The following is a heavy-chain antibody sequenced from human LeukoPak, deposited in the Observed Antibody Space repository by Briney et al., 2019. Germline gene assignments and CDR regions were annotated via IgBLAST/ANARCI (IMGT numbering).Heavy chain of an antibody. CDR1: GFIFSNYW. CDR3: ARDLFSRHSSSYHMDV. CDR2: IKQDGSET. V-gene: IGHV3-7*01. J-gene: IGHJ6*03. D-gene: IGHD6-13*01. Sequence: PGGSLRLSCATSGFIFSNYWMSWVRQAPGKGLEWVANIKQDGSETYYVDSVKGRFTISRDNAKNSLYLQMNSLRAEDTAVYYCARDLFSRHSSSYHMDVWGKGTTVTVSS.